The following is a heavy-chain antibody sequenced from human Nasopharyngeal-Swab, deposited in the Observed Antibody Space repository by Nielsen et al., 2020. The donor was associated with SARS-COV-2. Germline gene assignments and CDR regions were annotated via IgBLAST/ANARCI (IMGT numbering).Heavy chain of an antibody. CDR3: ATNLYCSGGSCYQIQNWYFDL. D-gene: IGHD2-15*01. CDR2: INPSGGST. V-gene: IGHV1-46*01. CDR1: GYTFTSYY. J-gene: IGHJ2*01. Sequence: ASVKVSCKASGYTFTSYYMHWVRQAPGQGLEWMGIINPSGGSTSYAQKFQGRVTITRDTSASTAYMELSSLRSEDTAVYYCATNLYCSGGSCYQIQNWYFDLWGRGTLVTVSS.